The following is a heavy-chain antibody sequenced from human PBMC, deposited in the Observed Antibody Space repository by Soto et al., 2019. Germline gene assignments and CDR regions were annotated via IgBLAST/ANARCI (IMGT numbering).Heavy chain of an antibody. Sequence: GGSLRLSCAASGFTFSSYAMSWVRQAPGKGLEWVSIISDNGGHTYYADSVKGRFTISRDNSNNMLYLQMDSLRAEDTAVYYCAKDGAPRYCSRSSCHPAGAYWGQGTLVTVSS. CDR1: GFTFSSYA. CDR2: ISDNGGHT. V-gene: IGHV3-23*01. J-gene: IGHJ4*02. D-gene: IGHD2-15*01. CDR3: AKDGAPRYCSRSSCHPAGAY.